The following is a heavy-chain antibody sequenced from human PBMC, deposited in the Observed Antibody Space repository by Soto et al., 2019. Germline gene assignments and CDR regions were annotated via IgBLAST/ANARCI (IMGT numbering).Heavy chain of an antibody. J-gene: IGHJ4*02. CDR2: INPNSGGT. CDR1: GYTFTGYY. Sequence: ASVKVSCKASGYTFTGYYMHWVRQAPGQGLEWMGWINPNSGGTNYAQRFQGWVTMTRDTSISTAYMELSRLRSDDTAVYYCARDQSEYYFDYWGQGTLVTVSS. CDR3: ARDQSEYYFDY. V-gene: IGHV1-2*04.